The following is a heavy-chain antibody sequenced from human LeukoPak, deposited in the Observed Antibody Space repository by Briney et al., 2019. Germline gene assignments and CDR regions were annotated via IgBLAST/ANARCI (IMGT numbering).Heavy chain of an antibody. CDR1: GGSISSTSYY. CDR3: ARHGSSWYYFDY. CDR2: IYYSGST. Sequence: PSETLSLTCTVSGGSISSTSYYWGWIRQPPGKGLEWIGSIYYSGSTYYNPSLKSRVTISVDTSKNQFSLKLSSVTAADTAVYYCARHGSSWYYFDYWGQGTLVTVSS. D-gene: IGHD6-13*01. J-gene: IGHJ4*02. V-gene: IGHV4-39*01.